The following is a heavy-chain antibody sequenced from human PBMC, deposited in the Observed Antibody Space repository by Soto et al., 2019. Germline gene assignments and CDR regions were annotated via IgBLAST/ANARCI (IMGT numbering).Heavy chain of an antibody. D-gene: IGHD3-10*01. Sequence: QITLKESGPTLVKPTQTLTLTCTFSGFSLSSSGESVGWIRQPPGKPLGWLALLYCSGIERYTPSLKSTLTVFKDASKRRVVLTMTTMDPVDTATYFCAHGDPLDFHYWGEGTLVTVSP. V-gene: IGHV2-5*01. CDR1: GFSLSSSGES. J-gene: IGHJ4*02. CDR3: AHGDPLDFHY. CDR2: LYCSGIE.